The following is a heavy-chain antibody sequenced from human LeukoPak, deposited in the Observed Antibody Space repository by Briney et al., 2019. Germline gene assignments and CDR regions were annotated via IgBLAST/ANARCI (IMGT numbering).Heavy chain of an antibody. V-gene: IGHV1-69*13. D-gene: IGHD6-19*01. CDR1: GGTFSNYA. CDR3: ARGTSGWYSEY. Sequence: SVKVSCKASGGTFSNYAINWVRQAPGQGLEWMGGIIPIFVTAHYSQKFQGRVTITADEPTSTAYMELSSLRSEDTAMYYCARGTSGWYSEYWGQGTLVTVPS. J-gene: IGHJ4*02. CDR2: IIPIFVTA.